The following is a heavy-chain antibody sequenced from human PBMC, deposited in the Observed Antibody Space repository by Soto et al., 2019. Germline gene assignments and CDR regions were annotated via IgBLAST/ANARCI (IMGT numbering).Heavy chain of an antibody. CDR3: AKGVYDVLSGCYPPLRHIDV. V-gene: IGHV3-23*01. CDR1: GFSFSAYA. D-gene: IGHD3-3*01. CDR2: IPISSTTS. J-gene: IGHJ6*03. Sequence: PWGSLRLSCAASGFSFSAYAMTWVRQAPGKGLEWVSTIPISSTTSYYADSVKGRFTISRDNSKKKLFLQMNSLRAEVTALYYCAKGVYDVLSGCYPPLRHIDVWGKGTPVTVPS.